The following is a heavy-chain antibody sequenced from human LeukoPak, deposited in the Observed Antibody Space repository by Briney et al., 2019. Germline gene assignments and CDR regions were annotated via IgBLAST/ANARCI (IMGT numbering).Heavy chain of an antibody. V-gene: IGHV4-39*01. CDR3: ASDHGSGSR. CDR1: GGSISSSSYY. J-gene: IGHJ4*02. D-gene: IGHD3-10*01. CDR2: IYYSGST. Sequence: SETLSLTCTVSGGSISSSSYYWGWIRQPPGKGLEWIGSIYYSGSTYYNPPLKSRVTISVDTSKNQFSLKLSSVTAADTAVYYCASDHGSGSRWGQGTLVTVSS.